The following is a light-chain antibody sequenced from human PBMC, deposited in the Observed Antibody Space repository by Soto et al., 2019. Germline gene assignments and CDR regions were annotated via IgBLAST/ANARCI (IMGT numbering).Light chain of an antibody. CDR1: SSNIGANYD. J-gene: IGLJ1*01. CDR2: GNN. Sequence: QSVLTQPPSVAGAPGQTVTISCTGSSSNIGANYDVHWYQQRPGTAPKLLIFGNNNRPSGVPDRFSGSKSGTSASLAITGIQAEDEGDYYCQSEDNTMSASYVFGDGTKVTVL. CDR3: QSEDNTMSASYV. V-gene: IGLV1-40*01.